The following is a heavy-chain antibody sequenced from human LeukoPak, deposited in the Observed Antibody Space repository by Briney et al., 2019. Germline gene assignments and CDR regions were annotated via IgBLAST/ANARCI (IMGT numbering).Heavy chain of an antibody. CDR2: ILYSGST. CDR3: ASGAYYDFWSAFDAFDV. V-gene: IGHV4-31*03. J-gene: IGHJ3*01. Sequence: SETLSLTCTVSGGSISSGGYYWSWIRQYPGKGLEWIGNILYSGSTYYNPSLKSRLIISVYTSKNQFSLKLSAVTAADTAVYFCASGAYYDFWSAFDAFDVWGQGTMVTVSS. D-gene: IGHD3-3*01. CDR1: GGSISSGGYY.